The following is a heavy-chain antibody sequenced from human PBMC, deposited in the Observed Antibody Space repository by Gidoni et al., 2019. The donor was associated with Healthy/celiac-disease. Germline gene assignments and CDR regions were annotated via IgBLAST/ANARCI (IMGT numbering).Heavy chain of an antibody. Sequence: QAKLVQSGAAVTDPGSSVKVSCKASGGTFSSYAISWVRQAPGQWLAWMGGIIPIFGTANYAQKFQGRVTITADESTSTAYMELSSLRSEDTAVYYCASRRRHVVGDWFDPWGQGTLVTVSS. J-gene: IGHJ5*02. D-gene: IGHD1-26*01. CDR2: IIPIFGTA. V-gene: IGHV1-69*01. CDR1: GGTFSSYA. CDR3: ASRRRHVVGDWFDP.